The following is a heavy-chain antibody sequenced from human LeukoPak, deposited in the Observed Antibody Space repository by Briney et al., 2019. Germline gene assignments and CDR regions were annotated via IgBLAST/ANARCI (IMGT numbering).Heavy chain of an antibody. V-gene: IGHV4-31*03. CDR2: IYYSGST. J-gene: IGHJ4*02. CDR1: GGSISSGGYY. Sequence: SETLSLTCTVSGGSISSGGYYWSWIRQHPGKGLEWIGYIYYSGSTYYNPSLKSRVTISVDTSKNQFSLKLSSVTAADTAVYYCARAVYSSSWPPLDYWGQGTLVTVSS. D-gene: IGHD6-13*01. CDR3: ARAVYSSSWPPLDY.